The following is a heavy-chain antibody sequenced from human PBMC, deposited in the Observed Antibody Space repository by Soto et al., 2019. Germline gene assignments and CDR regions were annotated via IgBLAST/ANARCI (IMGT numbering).Heavy chain of an antibody. CDR2: IIPIFGTA. J-gene: IGHJ6*02. Sequence: QVQLVQSGAEVKKPGSSVKVSCKASGGTFSSYAISWVRQAPGQGLEWLGGIIPIFGTANYAQKFQGRVTITADESTSTAYMELSSLRSEDTAVYYCARDYARGGDYVFYGMDVWGQGTTVTVSS. CDR1: GGTFSSYA. D-gene: IGHD4-17*01. V-gene: IGHV1-69*01. CDR3: ARDYARGGDYVFYGMDV.